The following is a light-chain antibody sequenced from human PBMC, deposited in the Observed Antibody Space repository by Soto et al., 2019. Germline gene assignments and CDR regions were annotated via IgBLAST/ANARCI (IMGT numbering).Light chain of an antibody. Sequence: QSVLTQPASVSGSPGQSITISCTGTSSDGGGYDSVSWYQQHPGKAPQLMIFDVSNRPSGVSSRFSGSKSGNTASLFISGLQPEDEAKYYCSSYTSSSSRVFGGGTQLTVL. CDR1: SSDGGGYDS. CDR3: SSYTSSSSRV. CDR2: DVS. J-gene: IGLJ3*02. V-gene: IGLV2-14*03.